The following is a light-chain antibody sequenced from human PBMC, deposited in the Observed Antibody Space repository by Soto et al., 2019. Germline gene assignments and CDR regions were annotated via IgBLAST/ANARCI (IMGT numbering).Light chain of an antibody. J-gene: IGKJ5*01. V-gene: IGKV3-11*01. Sequence: EIVLTQSPGTLSFSPGERATLSCRASQSVNSRLAWYQHKPGQAPRLLISDASTRATGIPARFSGSGSGTEFTLTISSLEPEDFAVYYCQHRMNWPLTFGQGTRLEIK. CDR2: DAS. CDR3: QHRMNWPLT. CDR1: QSVNSR.